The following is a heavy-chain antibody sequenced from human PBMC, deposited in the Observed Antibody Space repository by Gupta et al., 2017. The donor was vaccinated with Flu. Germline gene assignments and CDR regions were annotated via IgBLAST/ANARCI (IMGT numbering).Heavy chain of an antibody. V-gene: IGHV4-39*01. CDR3: ARRHDFWSGYRRNNWFDP. CDR2: IYYSGST. Sequence: QLQLQESGPGLVKPSETLSLTCTVSGGSISSSSYYWGWIRQPPGKGLEWIGSIYYSGSTYYNPSLKSRVTISVDTSKNQFSLKLSSVTAADTAVYYCARRHDFWSGYRRNNWFDPWGQGTLVTVSS. J-gene: IGHJ5*02. D-gene: IGHD3-3*01. CDR1: GGSISSSSYY.